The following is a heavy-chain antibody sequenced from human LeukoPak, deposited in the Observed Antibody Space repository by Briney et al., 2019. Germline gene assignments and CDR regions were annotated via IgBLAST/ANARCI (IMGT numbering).Heavy chain of an antibody. CDR2: INPSGST. V-gene: IGHV4-34*01. CDR1: GGSFSGYY. D-gene: IGHD3-10*01. CDR3: ARVRWFGDLSMSLFDY. Sequence: SETLSLTCAVYGGSFSGYYWSWIRQPPGKGLEWIAEINPSGSTNYNPSLESRVTILVDTSENQFSLRLSSVTAADTAVYYCARVRWFGDLSMSLFDYWGQGNLVTVSS. J-gene: IGHJ4*02.